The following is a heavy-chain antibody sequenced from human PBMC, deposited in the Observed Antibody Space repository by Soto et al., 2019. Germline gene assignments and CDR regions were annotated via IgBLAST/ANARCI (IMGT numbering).Heavy chain of an antibody. CDR1: GGSISSYY. D-gene: IGHD4-17*01. Sequence: PSETLSLTCTVSGGSISSYYWSWIRQPPGKGLEWIGYIYYSGSTNYNPSLKSRVTISVDTSKNQFSLKLSSVTAADTAVYYCARDIDYGDYGWYFDYWGQGTLVTVSS. CDR2: IYYSGST. CDR3: ARDIDYGDYGWYFDY. J-gene: IGHJ4*02. V-gene: IGHV4-59*01.